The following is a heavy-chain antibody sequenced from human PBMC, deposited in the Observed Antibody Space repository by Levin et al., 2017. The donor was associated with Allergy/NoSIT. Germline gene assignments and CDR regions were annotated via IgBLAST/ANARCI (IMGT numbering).Heavy chain of an antibody. CDR3: ARYSSSWYLSAFDI. V-gene: IGHV4-34*01. Sequence: SETLSLTCAVYGGSFSDYYWSWIRQPPGKGLELIGDINHSGSTNYNPSPKSRVTISVDTSKNQFSLKLSSVTAADTAVYYCARYSSSWYLSAFDIWGQGTMVTVSS. CDR2: INHSGST. J-gene: IGHJ3*02. D-gene: IGHD6-13*01. CDR1: GGSFSDYY.